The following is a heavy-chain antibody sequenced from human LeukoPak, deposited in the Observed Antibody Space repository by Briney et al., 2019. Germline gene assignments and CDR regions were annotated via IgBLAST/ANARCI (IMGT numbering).Heavy chain of an antibody. Sequence: GGSLRLSCAASGFTVSSNYMSWVRQAPGKGLEWVSVIYSGGSTYYADSVKGRFTISRDNSKNTLYLQMNSLRAEDTAVYYCATLGGYCSGGSCYDGAAYWGQGTLVTVSS. D-gene: IGHD2-15*01. CDR1: GFTVSSNY. V-gene: IGHV3-66*01. CDR3: ATLGGYCSGGSCYDGAAY. J-gene: IGHJ4*02. CDR2: IYSGGST.